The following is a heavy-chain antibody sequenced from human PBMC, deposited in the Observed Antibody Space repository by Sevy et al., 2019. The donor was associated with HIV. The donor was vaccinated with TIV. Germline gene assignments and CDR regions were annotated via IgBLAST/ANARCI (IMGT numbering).Heavy chain of an antibody. CDR1: GFTFSNAR. V-gene: IGHV3-15*01. CDR2: IKSKTDGGTT. J-gene: IGHJ6*03. CDR3: TTVLWFCAYYMDV. Sequence: GGSLRLSCAASGFTFSNARMSWVRQAPGKGLEWVGRIKSKTDGGTTDYAAPVKGRFTSSTDDSKITLYLQMNSLKTEDTAVYYCTTVLWFCAYYMDVWGKGTTVTVSS. D-gene: IGHD3-10*01.